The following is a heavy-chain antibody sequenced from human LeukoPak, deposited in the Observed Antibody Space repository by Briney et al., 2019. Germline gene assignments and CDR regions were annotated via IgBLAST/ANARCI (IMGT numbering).Heavy chain of an antibody. V-gene: IGHV3-7*01. J-gene: IGHJ4*02. CDR3: ARDGHATVAVNFDY. Sequence: GGSLRLSCAASGFTFSSYWMSWVRQAPGKGLEWVANIKQDGSDKYYVDSVKGRFTISRDNAKNSLYLQMNSLRAEDTAVYYCARDGHATVAVNFDYWGQGTLVTVSS. CDR2: IKQDGSDK. D-gene: IGHD6-19*01. CDR1: GFTFSSYW.